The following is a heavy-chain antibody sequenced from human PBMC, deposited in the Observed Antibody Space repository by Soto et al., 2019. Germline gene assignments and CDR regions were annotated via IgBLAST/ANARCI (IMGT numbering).Heavy chain of an antibody. V-gene: IGHV3-48*02. CDR2: ISITGTTI. J-gene: IGHJ4*02. D-gene: IGHD1-26*01. CDR3: ARELPSGTYHSDY. Sequence: GGSLRLSCAASGFTFNDYGMNWVRQAPGKGLEWLSYISITGTTIYYADSVKGRFTISRDNAKNSLYLQMNGLRDEDTAMYYCARELPSGTYHSDYWGQGALVTVSS. CDR1: GFTFNDYG.